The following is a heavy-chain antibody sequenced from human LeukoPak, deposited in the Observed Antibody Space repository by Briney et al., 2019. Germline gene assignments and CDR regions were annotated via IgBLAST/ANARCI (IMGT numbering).Heavy chain of an antibody. V-gene: IGHV3-7*01. CDR3: VRDRSGSSSVY. CDR1: GFTFSRYW. CDR2: IEQDGSEK. J-gene: IGHJ4*02. Sequence: GGSLRLSCAASGFTFSRYWMTWVRQAPGKGLEWVANIEQDGSEKHYVDSVKGRFTISRDNAKNTLYLQMNSLRAEDTAVYYCVRDRSGSSSVYWGQGTLVTVSS. D-gene: IGHD6-6*01.